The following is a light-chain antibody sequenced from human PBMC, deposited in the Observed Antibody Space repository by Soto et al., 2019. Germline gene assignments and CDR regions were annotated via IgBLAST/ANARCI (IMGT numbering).Light chain of an antibody. J-gene: IGLJ3*02. CDR3: SSYAASNNFYFV. Sequence: QSAMTQPPSASGSPGQSVTISCTGTSSDVGGYNYVSWYQQYTGRATKLMIYDVTKRPSGVPDRFSGAKSGNTASLTVSGLQPEDEADYCCSSYAASNNFYFVFGGGTKLTVL. CDR2: DVT. V-gene: IGLV2-8*01. CDR1: SSDVGGYNY.